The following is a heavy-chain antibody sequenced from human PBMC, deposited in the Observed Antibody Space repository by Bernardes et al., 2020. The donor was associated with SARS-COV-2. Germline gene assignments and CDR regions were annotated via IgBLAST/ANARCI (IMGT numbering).Heavy chain of an antibody. CDR2: ISGSGGST. D-gene: IGHD3-10*01. CDR3: AKIFGRGGLDV. CDR1: GFTFSFYA. Sequence: GGSLRLSCAASGFTFSFYAMNWVRQAPGKGLEWVSGISGSGGSTYYADSVKGRFTISRDNSKNTVYLQMNSLRAEDTAVYYCAKIFGRGGLDVWGQGTTVTVSS. J-gene: IGHJ6*02. V-gene: IGHV3-23*01.